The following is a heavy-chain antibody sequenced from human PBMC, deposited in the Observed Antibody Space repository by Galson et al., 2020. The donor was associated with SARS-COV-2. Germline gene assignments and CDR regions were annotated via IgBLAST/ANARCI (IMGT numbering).Heavy chain of an antibody. J-gene: IGHJ2*01. CDR1: GFTFFFYC. Sequence: GGSLRLSCAASGFTFFFYCMTWVRQAPGRGLEWVATIRQDGTDKYYVDSVKGRFTISRDNAANSVSLQMDTLRGDDTGTYYCARGDNFSSGYRAYWHFDLWGRGTLVTVSP. V-gene: IGHV3-7*01. CDR3: ARGDNFSSGYRAYWHFDL. CDR2: IRQDGTDK. D-gene: IGHD3-3*01.